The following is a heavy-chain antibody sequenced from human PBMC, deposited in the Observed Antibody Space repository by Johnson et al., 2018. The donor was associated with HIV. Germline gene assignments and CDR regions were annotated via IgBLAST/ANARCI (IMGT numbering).Heavy chain of an antibody. V-gene: IGHV3-66*01. CDR1: GFTVSSNY. J-gene: IGHJ3*02. CDR3: ARGSYDGDAFDI. Sequence: VQLVESGGGLVQPGGSLRLSCAASGFTVSSNYMSWVRQAPGKGLESVSVVHSDGTPHYLGSVKGRFTISRENAKNSLYLQVNSLRAGDTALYYCARGSYDGDAFDIWGQGTMVTV. CDR2: VHSDGTP. D-gene: IGHD1-26*01.